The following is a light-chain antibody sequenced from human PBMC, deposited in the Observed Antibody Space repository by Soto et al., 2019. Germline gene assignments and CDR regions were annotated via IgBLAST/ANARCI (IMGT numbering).Light chain of an antibody. CDR2: GAS. CDR3: QQCGSSST. J-gene: IGKJ5*01. Sequence: EIVMTQYPATLSVSPGERATLSCRASQSVGSNLAWYKQKPGQAPRLLIYGASMRATGIPDRLSGSGSGTEFTLTISRMEPEDSAVYYCQQCGSSSTFGQGTRLEI. V-gene: IGKV3-20*01. CDR1: QSVGSN.